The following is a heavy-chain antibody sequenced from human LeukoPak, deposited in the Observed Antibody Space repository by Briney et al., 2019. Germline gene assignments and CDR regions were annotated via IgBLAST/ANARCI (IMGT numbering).Heavy chain of an antibody. CDR1: GGSISSYY. Sequence: SETLSLTCTVSGGSISSYYWSWLRQPAGKGLEWIGRIYTSGSTNYNPSLKSRVTMSVDTSKNQISLKLSSVTAADTAVYYCARGTSYDSSGYYDPFDYWGQGTLVTVSS. CDR2: IYTSGST. V-gene: IGHV4-4*07. CDR3: ARGTSYDSSGYYDPFDY. J-gene: IGHJ4*02. D-gene: IGHD3-22*01.